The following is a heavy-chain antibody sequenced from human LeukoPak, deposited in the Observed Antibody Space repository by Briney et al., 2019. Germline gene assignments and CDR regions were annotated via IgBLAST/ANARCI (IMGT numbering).Heavy chain of an antibody. D-gene: IGHD6-13*01. CDR3: ARFGSIAAAGTSFWFDP. J-gene: IGHJ5*02. V-gene: IGHV1-2*02. CDR2: INPNSGGT. CDR1: GYTFTGYY. Sequence: ASVKVSCKASGYTFTGYYMHWVRQAPGQGLEWMGWINPNSGGTSYAQKFQGGVTMTRDTSISTAYMELSRLRSDDTAVYYCARFGSIAAAGTSFWFDPWGQGTLVTVSS.